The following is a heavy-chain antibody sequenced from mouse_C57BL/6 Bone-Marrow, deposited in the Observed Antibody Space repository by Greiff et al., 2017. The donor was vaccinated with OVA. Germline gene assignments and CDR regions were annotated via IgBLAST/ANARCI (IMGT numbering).Heavy chain of an antibody. CDR3: ERSADSNPFTGYFDV. D-gene: IGHD2-5*01. CDR2: IDPNSGGT. CDR1: GYTFTSYW. Sequence: VQLQQPGAELVKPGASVKLSCKASGYTFTSYWMHWVKQRPGRGLEWIGRIDPNSGGTKYNEKFKSKATLTVDKPSSTAYMQLSSLTSEDSAVYDCERSADSNPFTGYFDVWGTGTTVTVSS. J-gene: IGHJ1*03. V-gene: IGHV1-72*01.